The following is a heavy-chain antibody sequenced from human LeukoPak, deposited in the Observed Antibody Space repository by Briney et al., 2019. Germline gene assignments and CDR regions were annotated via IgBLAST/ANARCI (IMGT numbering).Heavy chain of an antibody. J-gene: IGHJ6*04. Sequence: GGSRRLSCAASGFTFSSYSMNWVRQAPGKGLEWVSSISSSSSYIYYADSVKGRFTISRDNAKNSLYLQMNSLRAEDTAVYYCAREYCSGGSCYDYYYYGMDVWGKGTTVTVSS. CDR2: ISSSSSYI. D-gene: IGHD2-15*01. V-gene: IGHV3-21*01. CDR1: GFTFSSYS. CDR3: AREYCSGGSCYDYYYYGMDV.